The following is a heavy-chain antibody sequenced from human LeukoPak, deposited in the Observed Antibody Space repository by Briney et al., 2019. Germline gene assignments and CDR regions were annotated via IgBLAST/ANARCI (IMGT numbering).Heavy chain of an antibody. V-gene: IGHV1-2*02. J-gene: IGHJ4*02. CDR1: GYTFTGYY. CDR3: ARDPYYDSSGYTYFDY. Sequence: ASVKVSCKASGYTFTGYYMHWVRQAPGQGLEWMGWINPNSGGTNYAQKFQGRVTMTRDTSISTAYMELSRLRSDDTAVYYCARDPYYDSSGYTYFDYWGQGTLVTVSS. D-gene: IGHD3-22*01. CDR2: INPNSGGT.